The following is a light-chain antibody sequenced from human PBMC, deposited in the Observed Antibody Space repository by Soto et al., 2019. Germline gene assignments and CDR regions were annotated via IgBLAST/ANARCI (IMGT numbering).Light chain of an antibody. J-gene: IGKJ5*01. CDR3: QQYNNWPIT. CDR1: QSVGSN. CDR2: GAS. Sequence: DIVMTQSPDSLAVSLGERATLSCRASQSVGSNLAWYHQKPGQAPSLLIYGASTRATGIPARFSGSGSGTEFTLTISSLQSEDFAVYYCQQYNNWPITFGQGTRLEIK. V-gene: IGKV3-15*01.